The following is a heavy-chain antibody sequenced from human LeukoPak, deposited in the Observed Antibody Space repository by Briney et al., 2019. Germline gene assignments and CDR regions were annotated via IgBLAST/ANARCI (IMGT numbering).Heavy chain of an antibody. J-gene: IGHJ4*02. CDR3: ARAKSIVGVIE. CDR2: ISSSGSTI. D-gene: IGHD3-16*01. CDR1: GFPFSDYY. V-gene: IGHV3-11*01. Sequence: GGSLRLSCAASGFPFSDYYMSWIRQAPGKGLEWVSYISSSGSTISHADSVKGRFTISRDNAKNSLYLQMNSLRAEDTAVYYCARAKSIVGVIEWGQGTLVTASS.